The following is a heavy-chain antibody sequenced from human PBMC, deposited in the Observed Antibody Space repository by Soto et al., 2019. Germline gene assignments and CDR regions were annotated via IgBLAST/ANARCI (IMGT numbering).Heavy chain of an antibody. CDR2: ISVSGDST. D-gene: IGHD3-22*01. CDR3: ARDLDYDDSRGYIRRNWFDP. J-gene: IGHJ5*02. Sequence: GGSLRLSCVSSGFNFDNYAMSWVRKAPGKGPEWVSFISVSGDSTYYADSVKGRFTISRDNYKNTVLLQMNSLRAEDTAVYYCARDLDYDDSRGYIRRNWFDPWGQGSTVTVSS. V-gene: IGHV3-23*01. CDR1: GFNFDNYA.